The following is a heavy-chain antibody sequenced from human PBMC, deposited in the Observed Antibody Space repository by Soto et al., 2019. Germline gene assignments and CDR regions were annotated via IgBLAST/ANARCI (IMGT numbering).Heavy chain of an antibody. V-gene: IGHV1-18*01. D-gene: IGHD3-10*01. CDR1: GYTFISHG. Sequence: QVQLVQSGVEVKKPGASVKVSCKASGYTFISHGISWWRQAPGQGLEWLGWMSAYNGNTNYEQKFQGRVTMTRDTPTSTAHMELRSLRSDDTAVYYCARGSLRFGELYEAFDIWGQGTMVIVSS. CDR2: MSAYNGNT. J-gene: IGHJ3*02. CDR3: ARGSLRFGELYEAFDI.